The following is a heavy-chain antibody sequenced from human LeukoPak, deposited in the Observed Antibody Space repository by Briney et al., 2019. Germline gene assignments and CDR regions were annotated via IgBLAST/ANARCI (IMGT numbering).Heavy chain of an antibody. CDR2: IYYSGST. Sequence: SETLSLTCTVSGGSISSYYWSWIRQPPGKGVEWIGYIYYSGSTNYNPSLKSRVTISVDTSKNQFSLKLSSVTAADTAVYYCARADHGGNSELFPWGQGTLVTVSS. CDR1: GGSISSYY. D-gene: IGHD4-23*01. CDR3: ARADHGGNSELFP. J-gene: IGHJ5*02. V-gene: IGHV4-59*01.